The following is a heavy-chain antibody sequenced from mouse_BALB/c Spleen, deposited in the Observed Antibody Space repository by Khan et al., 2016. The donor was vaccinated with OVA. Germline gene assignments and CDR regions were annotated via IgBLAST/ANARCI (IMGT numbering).Heavy chain of an antibody. J-gene: IGHJ4*01. CDR2: IWSDGST. D-gene: IGHD2-10*01. CDR1: GFSLTNYG. CDR3: VRQPYYHYYVMDY. Sequence: VKLPESGPGLVAPSQSLSITCTISGFSLTNYGVHWVRQPPGKGPEWLVVIWSDGSTTYNSTLKSRLSISKDNSKSQVFLKMNSLQTDDTAMYYCVRQPYYHYYVMDYWGQGTSVTVSS. V-gene: IGHV2-6-1*01.